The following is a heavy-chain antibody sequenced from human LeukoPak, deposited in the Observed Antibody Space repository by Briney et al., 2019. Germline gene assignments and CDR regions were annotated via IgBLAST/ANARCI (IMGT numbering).Heavy chain of an antibody. CDR1: GFTFSSYA. CDR3: AKDPRYCSSTSCYRGSYNWFDP. D-gene: IGHD2-2*01. J-gene: IGHJ5*02. V-gene: IGHV3-23*01. Sequence: GGSLRLSCAASGFTFSSYAMSWVRQAPGKGLEWVSAISGSGGSTYYADSVKGRFTISRDNSKNTLYLQMNSLIAEDTAVYYCAKDPRYCSSTSCYRGSYNWFDPWGQGTLVTVSS. CDR2: ISGSGGST.